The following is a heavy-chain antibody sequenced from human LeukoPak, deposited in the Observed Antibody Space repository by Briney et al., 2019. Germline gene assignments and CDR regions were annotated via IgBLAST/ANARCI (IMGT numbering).Heavy chain of an antibody. J-gene: IGHJ6*03. V-gene: IGHV1-69*04. D-gene: IGHD1-7*01. CDR2: IIPILGIA. CDR1: GGTFSSYA. Sequence: SVKVSCKASGGTFSSYAISWVRQAPGQGLEWMGRIIPILGIANYAQKFQGRVTITANESTSTAYMELSSLRSEDTAVYYCARARELKDYYYYYMDVWGKGTTVTVSS. CDR3: ARARELKDYYYYYMDV.